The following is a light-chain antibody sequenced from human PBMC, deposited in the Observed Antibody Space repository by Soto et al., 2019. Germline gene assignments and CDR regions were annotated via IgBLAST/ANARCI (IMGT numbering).Light chain of an antibody. J-gene: IGLJ2*01. V-gene: IGLV1-44*01. Sequence: QSVLTQPPSASGTPGQRVTISCSGSSSNIGSNTVNWYQQIPGTAPKFLIYSNDQRPSGVPDRFSGSKSGTSASLAIRGLQSEDEAAYYCAAWDDSLHGLVFGGGTKVTVL. CDR1: SSNIGSNT. CDR2: SND. CDR3: AAWDDSLHGLV.